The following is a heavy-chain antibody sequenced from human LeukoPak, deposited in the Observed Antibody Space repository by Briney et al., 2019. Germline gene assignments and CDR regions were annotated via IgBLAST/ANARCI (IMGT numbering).Heavy chain of an antibody. CDR2: IYHSGST. CDR3: ARGKRGVRGVFGYVWFDP. Sequence: SETLSLTCAVSGGSISSGGYSWSWIRQPPGKGLEWIGYIYHSGSTYYNPSLKSRVTIPVDRSKNQFSLKLSSVTAADTAVYYCARGKRGVRGVFGYVWFDPCGQGTLVTVSS. CDR1: GGSISSGGYS. V-gene: IGHV4-30-2*01. J-gene: IGHJ5*02. D-gene: IGHD3-10*01.